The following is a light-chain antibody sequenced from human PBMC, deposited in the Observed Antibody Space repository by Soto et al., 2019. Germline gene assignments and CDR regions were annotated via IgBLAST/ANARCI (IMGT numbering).Light chain of an antibody. CDR1: QSVSSY. V-gene: IGKV3-11*01. CDR2: DAS. CDR3: QQYNNWPFT. Sequence: ETVLTQSPATLSLSPGERATLSCRASQSVSSYLAWYQQKPGQAPRLLIYDASNRATGIPARFSGSGSGTDFTLTISSLEPEDFAVYYCQQYNNWPFTFGPGTKVDIK. J-gene: IGKJ3*01.